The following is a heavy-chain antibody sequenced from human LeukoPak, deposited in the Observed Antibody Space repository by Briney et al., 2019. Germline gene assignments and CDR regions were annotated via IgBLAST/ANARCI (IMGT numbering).Heavy chain of an antibody. CDR2: IYYSGST. CDR1: GGSVSSDTYY. CDR3: ASQRGGGFDF. Sequence: SETLSLTCSVSGGSVSSDTYYWGWIRQPPGKGLEWIGLIYYSGSTYYSPSLKSRISISIDRSKNQFSLLLNSVTAADTAVYYCASQRGGGFDFWGQGALVTVSS. V-gene: IGHV4-39*07. J-gene: IGHJ4*02. D-gene: IGHD3-10*01.